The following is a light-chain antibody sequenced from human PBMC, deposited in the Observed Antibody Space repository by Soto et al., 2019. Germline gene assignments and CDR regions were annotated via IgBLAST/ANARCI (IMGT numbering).Light chain of an antibody. V-gene: IGLV2-8*01. CDR3: SSHGGANNFYL. J-gene: IGLJ1*01. CDR1: SSDIGAYNY. Sequence: QSARTQPPSASGSPGQSVAISCTGTSSDIGAYNYVSWYQQHPGKVPKLIIYEVTNRPSGVPDRFSASKSGNTASLTVSGLQAEDEADYYCSSHGGANNFYLFGTGTKVTVL. CDR2: EVT.